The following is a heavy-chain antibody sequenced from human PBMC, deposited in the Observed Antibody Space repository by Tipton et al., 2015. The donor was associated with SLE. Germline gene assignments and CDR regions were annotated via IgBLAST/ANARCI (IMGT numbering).Heavy chain of an antibody. CDR1: GGSISSSDYY. Sequence: TLSLTCTVSGGSISSSDYYWGWIRQPPGKGLEWIGSIYYSGSTYYSPSLKSRVTISVDTSKNQLSLKLSSVTTADTAVYYCARHAGYCSGGVCNFDYWGQGTLVTVSS. CDR3: ARHAGYCSGGVCNFDY. D-gene: IGHD2-8*02. J-gene: IGHJ4*02. CDR2: IYYSGST. V-gene: IGHV4-39*07.